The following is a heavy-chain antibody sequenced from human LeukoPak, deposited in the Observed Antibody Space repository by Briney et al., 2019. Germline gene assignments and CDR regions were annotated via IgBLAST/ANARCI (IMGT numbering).Heavy chain of an antibody. D-gene: IGHD3-10*01. Sequence: APVKVSCKASGYTFSVYYMHWVRQAPGQGLEWMGWINPNSGDTNYAQSFQGRVTMTRDMSINTAYMELVRLRSDDTALYYCARDFAGDALDSWGQGTLVTVSS. CDR1: GYTFSVYY. J-gene: IGHJ4*02. V-gene: IGHV1-2*02. CDR2: INPNSGDT. CDR3: ARDFAGDALDS.